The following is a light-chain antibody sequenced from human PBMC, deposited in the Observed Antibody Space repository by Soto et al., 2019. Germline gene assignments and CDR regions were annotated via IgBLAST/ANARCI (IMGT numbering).Light chain of an antibody. CDR2: GAS. CDR1: QSVSIN. CDR3: QQYNNWPPWT. J-gene: IGKJ1*01. V-gene: IGKV3-15*01. Sequence: EVVMRQSPATLSVSPGERATLSCRASQSVSINLAWYQQKPGQAPRLLIYGASTRATGIPARFSGSGSETDFTLTISRLEPEDFAVYYCQQYNNWPPWTFGQGTKVDIK.